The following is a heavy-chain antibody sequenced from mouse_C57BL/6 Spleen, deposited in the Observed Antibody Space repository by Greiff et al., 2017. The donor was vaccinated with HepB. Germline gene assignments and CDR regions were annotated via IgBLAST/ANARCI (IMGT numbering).Heavy chain of an antibody. V-gene: IGHV5-15*01. D-gene: IGHD1-1*01. Sequence: EVKLVESGGGLVQPGGSLKLSCAASGFTFSDYGMAWVRQAPRKGLEWVAFISNFAYSIYYADTVTGRFTISRENAKNTLYLEMSSLRSEDTAMYYCARQPYGSSTGYFEVWGTGTTGTVSS. CDR3: ARQPYGSSTGYFEV. J-gene: IGHJ1*03. CDR1: GFTFSDYG. CDR2: ISNFAYSI.